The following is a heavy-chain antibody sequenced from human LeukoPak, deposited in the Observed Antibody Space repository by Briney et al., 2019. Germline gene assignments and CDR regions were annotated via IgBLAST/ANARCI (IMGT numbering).Heavy chain of an antibody. J-gene: IGHJ4*02. CDR1: GYTFTGYY. D-gene: IGHD3-22*01. CDR3: ARVTSYYDSSSYYSY. Sequence: ASVKVSCKASGYTFTGYYMHWVRQAPGQGLEWMGWINPNSGGTNYAQKFQGRVTMTRDTSISTAYMELSRLRSDDTAVYYCARVTSYYDSSSYYSYWGQGTLVTVSS. V-gene: IGHV1-2*02. CDR2: INPNSGGT.